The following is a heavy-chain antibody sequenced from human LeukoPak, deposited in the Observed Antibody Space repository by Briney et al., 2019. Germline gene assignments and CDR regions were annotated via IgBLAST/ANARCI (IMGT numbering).Heavy chain of an antibody. CDR1: GGTFNSYA. D-gene: IGHD1-26*01. V-gene: IGHV1-69*06. CDR2: IIPMSDTA. CDR3: AREDDTGRYMGDDAFDI. J-gene: IGHJ3*02. Sequence: ASVKVSCKASGGTFNSYAISWVRQAPGQGLGWMGGIIPMSDTANYPQKFRGRLTITADIPTSTVYMELSSLRSEDTAVYYCAREDDTGRYMGDDAFDIWGQGTMVTVSS.